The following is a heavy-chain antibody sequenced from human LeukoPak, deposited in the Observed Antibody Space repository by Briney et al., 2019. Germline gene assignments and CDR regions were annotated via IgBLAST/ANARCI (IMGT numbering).Heavy chain of an antibody. CDR1: GFAFSSYG. Sequence: GGSLRLSCAASGFAFSSYGMHWVRQAPGKGLEWVAVIWYGGSNKYYADSVKGRFTISRDNSKNTLYLQMNSLRAEDTAVYYCARDRARGSGPSWGYYYYGMDVWGQGTTVTVSS. D-gene: IGHD2-15*01. CDR2: IWYGGSNK. V-gene: IGHV3-33*01. J-gene: IGHJ6*02. CDR3: ARDRARGSGPSWGYYYYGMDV.